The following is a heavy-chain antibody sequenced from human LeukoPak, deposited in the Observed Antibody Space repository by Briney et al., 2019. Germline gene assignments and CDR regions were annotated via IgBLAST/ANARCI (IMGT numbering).Heavy chain of an antibody. Sequence: GGSLRLSCAASGFTFSSYWMSWVRQAPRKGLEWVANIKQDGSEKYYVDSVKGRFTISRDNAKNSLYLQMNSLRAEDTAVYYCARDYGGSSWYSYYYYYYGMDVWGQGTTVTVSS. CDR3: ARDYGGSSWYSYYYYYYGMDV. J-gene: IGHJ6*02. CDR1: GFTFSSYW. V-gene: IGHV3-7*01. CDR2: IKQDGSEK. D-gene: IGHD6-13*01.